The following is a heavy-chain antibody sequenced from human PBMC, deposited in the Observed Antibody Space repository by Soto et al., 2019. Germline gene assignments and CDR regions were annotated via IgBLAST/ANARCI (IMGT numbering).Heavy chain of an antibody. V-gene: IGHV3-23*01. Sequence: VQLLESGGGLVQPGGSLRLSCAASGFTFNYYGMSWVRQAPGKGLEWVSIVTGNGDITYYTDSVKGRFTISRDNAKNMVWLQMNSLRAEDTAVYYCATSHYGEMDWGQRDLVTV. CDR2: VTGNGDIT. D-gene: IGHD4-17*01. J-gene: IGHJ4*02. CDR3: ATSHYGEMD. CDR1: GFTFNYYG.